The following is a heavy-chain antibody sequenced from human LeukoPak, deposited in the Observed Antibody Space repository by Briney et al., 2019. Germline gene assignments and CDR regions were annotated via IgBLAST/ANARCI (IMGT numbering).Heavy chain of an antibody. J-gene: IGHJ4*02. CDR1: GFTFSSYS. CDR3: ARDRDFLDYFDY. Sequence: GGSLRLSCAASGFTFSSYSMNWVRQAPGKGLEWVAVISYDGSNKYYADSVKGRFTISRDNPKNTLYLQMNSLRAEDTAVYYCARDRDFLDYFDYWGQGTLVTVSS. CDR2: ISYDGSNK. V-gene: IGHV3-30*03. D-gene: IGHD3-3*01.